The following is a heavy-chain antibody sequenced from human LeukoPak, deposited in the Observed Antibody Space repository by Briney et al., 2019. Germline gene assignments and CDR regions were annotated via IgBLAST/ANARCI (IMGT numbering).Heavy chain of an antibody. CDR1: GFTVSSNY. V-gene: IGHV3-53*01. J-gene: IGHJ3*02. Sequence: GGSLRLSCAASGFTVSSNYMSWVRQAPGKGLEWVSVIYSGGSTYYADSVKGRFTIPRDNSKNTLYLQMNSLRAEDTAVYYCASPLSGSDAFDIWGQGTMVTVSS. CDR3: ASPLSGSDAFDI. D-gene: IGHD6-19*01. CDR2: IYSGGST.